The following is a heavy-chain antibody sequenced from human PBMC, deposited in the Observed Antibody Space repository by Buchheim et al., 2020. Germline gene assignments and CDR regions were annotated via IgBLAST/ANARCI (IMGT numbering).Heavy chain of an antibody. Sequence: EVQLVESGGGLVQPGMSLRLSCEGSGFTFRNNAMHWVRQAPGKGLGWIAHIDRSGGSPFYAASVKGRFTISRDRAKNSLYLQMYSLRDEDTAVYYCARDLMGYLFDYGGQGTL. D-gene: IGHD2-8*01. CDR1: GFTFRNNA. J-gene: IGHJ4*02. CDR3: ARDLMGYLFDY. CDR2: IDRSGGSP. V-gene: IGHV3-48*02.